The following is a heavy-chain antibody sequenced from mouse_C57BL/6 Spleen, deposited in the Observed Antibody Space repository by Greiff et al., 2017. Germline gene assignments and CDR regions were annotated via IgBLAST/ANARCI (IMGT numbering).Heavy chain of an antibody. CDR2: INPSSGGT. Sequence: VQLQQPGAGLVKPGASVKLSCKASGYTFTSYWMHWVKQRPGQGLEWIGNINPSSGGTNYTETFKGKATLTVDKASSTAYMQLSSLTSEDSAVYYCARVGGECDVWGKGTLVTVSA. V-gene: IGHV1-53*01. CDR3: ARVGGECDV. J-gene: IGHJ1*03. CDR1: GYTFTSYW.